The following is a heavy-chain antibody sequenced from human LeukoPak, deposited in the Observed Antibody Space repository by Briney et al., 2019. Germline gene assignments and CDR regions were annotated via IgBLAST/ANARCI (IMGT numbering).Heavy chain of an antibody. V-gene: IGHV3-74*01. CDR2: INSDGSST. D-gene: IGHD3-10*01. J-gene: IGHJ3*02. CDR1: GFTFNSYW. CDR3: ASTGVTLMPDAFDI. Sequence: PGVSLRLSCAASGFTFNSYWMHWVRQAPGKGLVWVSRINSDGSSTSYADSVKGRFAISRDNAKNTLYLQMNSLRAEDTAVYYCASTGVTLMPDAFDIWGQGTMVTVSS.